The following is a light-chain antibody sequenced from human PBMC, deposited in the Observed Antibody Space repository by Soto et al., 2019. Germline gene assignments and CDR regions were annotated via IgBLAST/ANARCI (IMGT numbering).Light chain of an antibody. CDR1: QSISSW. Sequence: DIQMTQSPSTLSASVGDRVTITCRASQSISSWLAWYQQKPGKAPKLLIYKASSLESGVPSRFSGSGSGTEITLTISSPQPDDFANFRQQYNNYPWTFGQGTKVEIK. CDR2: KAS. J-gene: IGKJ1*01. CDR3: QQYNNYPWT. V-gene: IGKV1-5*03.